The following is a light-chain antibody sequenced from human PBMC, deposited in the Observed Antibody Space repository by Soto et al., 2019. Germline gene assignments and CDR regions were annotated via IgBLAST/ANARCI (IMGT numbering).Light chain of an antibody. V-gene: IGKV3-15*01. J-gene: IGKJ1*01. CDR1: QSVSTN. Sequence: IVMTQSPATLSVSPGERATLCCRASQSVSTNLAWYQHKPGQAPRLLIHGASTRATGIPARFSGSGSGTEFTLTISNLQSEDFAVYYCQQYNNWPPWTFGQGSKVEIK. CDR2: GAS. CDR3: QQYNNWPPWT.